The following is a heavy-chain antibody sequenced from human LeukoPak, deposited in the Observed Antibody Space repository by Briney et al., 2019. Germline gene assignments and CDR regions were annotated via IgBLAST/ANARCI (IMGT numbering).Heavy chain of an antibody. V-gene: IGHV5-51*01. D-gene: IGHD5-18*01. CDR3: ARRGEAMDPFDY. CDR1: GYGFTSYW. Sequence: GESLQISCKVSGYGFTSYWIGWERQMPGKGLEWMGIIYPGDSDTRYSPSFQGQVTISADKSINTAYLQWSSLKASDTAIYYCARRGEAMDPFDYWGQGTLVTVSS. CDR2: IYPGDSDT. J-gene: IGHJ4*02.